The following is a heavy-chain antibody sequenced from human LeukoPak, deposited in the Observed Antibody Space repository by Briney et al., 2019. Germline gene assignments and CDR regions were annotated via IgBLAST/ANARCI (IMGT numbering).Heavy chain of an antibody. V-gene: IGHV3-9*03. D-gene: IGHD6-13*01. Sequence: PGGSLRLSYAASGFTFDDYAMHWVRQAPGKGLEWVSGISWNSGSIGYADSVKGRFTISRDNAKNSLYLQMNSLRAEDMALYYCARPSIAADSAAFDLWGRGTLVTVSS. J-gene: IGHJ2*01. CDR1: GFTFDDYA. CDR3: ARPSIAADSAAFDL. CDR2: ISWNSGSI.